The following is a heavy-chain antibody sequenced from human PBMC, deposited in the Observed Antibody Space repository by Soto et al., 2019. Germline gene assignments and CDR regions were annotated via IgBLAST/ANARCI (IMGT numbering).Heavy chain of an antibody. V-gene: IGHV3-15*07. Sequence: GGSLRLSCAASGFTFSSYAMNWVHQAPGKGLEWVGRIKSKTDGGTTDYAAPVKGRFTISRDDSKNTPDLQMNSLKTEDKAVDYSPPDPRANSDSSEYPAFDYWGQGTPVTVPS. CDR1: GFTFSSYA. D-gene: IGHD3-22*01. CDR3: PPDPRANSDSSEYPAFDY. J-gene: IGHJ4*02. CDR2: IKSKTDGGTT.